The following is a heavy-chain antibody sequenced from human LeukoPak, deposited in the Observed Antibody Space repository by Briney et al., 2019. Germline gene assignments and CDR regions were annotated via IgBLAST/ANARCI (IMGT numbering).Heavy chain of an antibody. CDR1: GFTFSSYS. CDR2: ISSSSSYI. D-gene: IGHD1-26*01. Sequence: PGGSLRLSCAASGFTFSSYSMNWVRQAPGKGLEWVSSISSSSSYIYNADSGKGRFTISRDNAKHSLYLQMNSLRAEDTAVYYCARALYIGSHDSSYLNAFDMWGQGTMVTVSS. V-gene: IGHV3-21*01. CDR3: ARALYIGSHDSSYLNAFDM. J-gene: IGHJ3*02.